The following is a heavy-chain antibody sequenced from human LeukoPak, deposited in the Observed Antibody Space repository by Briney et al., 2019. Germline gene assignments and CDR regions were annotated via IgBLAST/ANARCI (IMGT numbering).Heavy chain of an antibody. CDR2: ISSSGSTI. V-gene: IGHV3-48*03. CDR3: AGKSPGWSMAFDH. J-gene: IGHJ4*02. CDR1: GFTFSSYE. D-gene: IGHD2-8*01. Sequence: GGSLRLSCAASGFTFSSYEMNWVRQAPGKGLEWVSYISSSGSTIYYADSVKGRFTISRDNAKNSLYLQMNSLRTEDTAVYYCAGKSPGWSMAFDHWGQGTLVTVSS.